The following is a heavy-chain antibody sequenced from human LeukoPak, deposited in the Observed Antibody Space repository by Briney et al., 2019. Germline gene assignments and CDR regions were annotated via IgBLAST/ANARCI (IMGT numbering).Heavy chain of an antibody. D-gene: IGHD1-7*01. CDR1: GGSFSGYY. CDR2: INRSGST. V-gene: IGHV4-34*01. J-gene: IGHJ4*02. CDR3: ARAGITGTTY. Sequence: SETLSLTCAVYGGSFSGYYWSWIRQPPAKGLEWIGEINRSGSTNYNPSLKSRVTISVDTSKNQFSLKLSSVTAADTAVYYCARAGITGTTYWGQGTLVTVSS.